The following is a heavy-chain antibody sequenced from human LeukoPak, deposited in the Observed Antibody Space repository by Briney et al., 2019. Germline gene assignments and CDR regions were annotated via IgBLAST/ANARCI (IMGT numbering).Heavy chain of an antibody. V-gene: IGHV4-39*02. J-gene: IGHJ6*03. Sequence: SETLSLTCTVSGGSISSSSYYWGWIRQPPGKGLEWIGSIYYSGSTYYNPSLKSRVTISVDTSKNQFSLKLSSVTAADTAVYYCARELLAASYYYYYYYMDVWGKGTTVTVSS. CDR2: IYYSGST. D-gene: IGHD6-13*01. CDR3: ARELLAASYYYYYYYMDV. CDR1: GGSISSSSYY.